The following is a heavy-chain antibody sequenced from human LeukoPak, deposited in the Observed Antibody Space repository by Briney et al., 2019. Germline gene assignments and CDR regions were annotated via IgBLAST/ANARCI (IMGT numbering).Heavy chain of an antibody. CDR2: ISGSGGST. D-gene: IGHD3-3*01. V-gene: IGHV3-23*01. Sequence: QPGGSLRLSCAASGFTFSSYAMSWVRQAPGKGLEWVSAISGSGGSTYYADSVKGRFTISRDNSKNTLYLQMNSLRAEDTAVYYCAKEAVAIFGVVIDYFDYWGQGTLVTASS. J-gene: IGHJ4*02. CDR3: AKEAVAIFGVVIDYFDY. CDR1: GFTFSSYA.